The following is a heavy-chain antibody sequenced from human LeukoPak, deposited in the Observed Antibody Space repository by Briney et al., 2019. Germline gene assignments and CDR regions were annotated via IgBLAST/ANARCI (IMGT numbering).Heavy chain of an antibody. D-gene: IGHD2-8*02. CDR3: ARGVPTGVDYFDY. Sequence: GESLRLSCAASGFTFSDYWMTWVRQAPGRGLEWVAVIKQDGSDKYYVDSLKGRFTISRDNAKNSLYLQMNSLRAEDTAVYYCARGVPTGVDYFDYWGQGTLVTVSS. V-gene: IGHV3-7*01. CDR1: GFTFSDYW. CDR2: IKQDGSDK. J-gene: IGHJ4*02.